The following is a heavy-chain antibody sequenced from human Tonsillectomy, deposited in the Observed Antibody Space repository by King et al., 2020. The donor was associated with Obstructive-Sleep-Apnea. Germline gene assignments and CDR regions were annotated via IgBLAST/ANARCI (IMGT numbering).Heavy chain of an antibody. V-gene: IGHV4-39*07. Sequence: QLQESGPGLVKPSETLSLTCTVSGGSISSSSYYWGWIRQPPGKGLEWIGSIYYSGSTYYNPSLKSRVTISVDTSKNQFSLKLSSVAAADTAVYYCARVIAVAGDYYGMDVWGQGTTVTVSS. CDR3: ARVIAVAGDYYGMDV. D-gene: IGHD6-19*01. CDR1: GGSISSSSYY. CDR2: IYYSGST. J-gene: IGHJ6*02.